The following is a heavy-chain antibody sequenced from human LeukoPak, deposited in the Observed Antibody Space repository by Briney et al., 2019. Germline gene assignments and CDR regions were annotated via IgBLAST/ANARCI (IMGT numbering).Heavy chain of an antibody. V-gene: IGHV4-39*07. Sequence: PSETLSLTCSVSGVSISSNNYGWGWLRQPPGKGLEWIVSICYSGSTYYNPAHKSLITITVNTSKNPFSLKLSSVTAADTAVYYCGRIFYSGPYYYYYMDVWGKGTTVTVSS. CDR3: GRIFYSGPYYYYYMDV. CDR2: ICYSGST. CDR1: GVSISSNNYG. D-gene: IGHD2-15*01. J-gene: IGHJ6*03.